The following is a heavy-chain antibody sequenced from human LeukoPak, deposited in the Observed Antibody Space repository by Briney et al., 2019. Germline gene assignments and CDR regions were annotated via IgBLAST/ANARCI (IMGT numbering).Heavy chain of an antibody. J-gene: IGHJ4*02. CDR1: GFTVSSSY. D-gene: IGHD4-23*01. CDR2: IFSGGNT. V-gene: IGHV3-53*01. Sequence: PGGSLRLSCAASGFTVSSSYMSWVRQAPGRGLEWVSIIFSGGNTYYADSVKGRFTISRDDSRNTLYLQMNSLRADDTAVYYCARTNFGGNFRWDYWGQGTLVTVSS. CDR3: ARTNFGGNFRWDY.